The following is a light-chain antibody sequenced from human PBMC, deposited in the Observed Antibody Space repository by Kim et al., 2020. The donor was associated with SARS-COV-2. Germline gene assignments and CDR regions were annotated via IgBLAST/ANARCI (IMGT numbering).Light chain of an antibody. V-gene: IGKV3-20*01. CDR3: QHYGTSLRT. CDR2: GAS. J-gene: IGKJ1*01. CDR1: QSVSSNY. Sequence: EIVLTQSPGTLSLSPGERATLSCRASQSVSSNYLAWYQQKPGQAPRLLIYGASSRATGIPDRFSGSGSGPDFTLTISRLEPEDFAVYYCQHYGTSLRTFGQGTKVDIK.